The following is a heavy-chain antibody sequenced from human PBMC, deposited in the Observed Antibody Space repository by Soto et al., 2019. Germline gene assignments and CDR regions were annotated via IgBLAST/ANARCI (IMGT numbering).Heavy chain of an antibody. D-gene: IGHD5-18*01. V-gene: IGHV1-69*08. J-gene: IGHJ4*02. CDR3: AIEFELGYSYVDY. CDR1: VGTFSSYT. Sequence: QVQLVQSGAEVKKPGSSVKVSCKASVGTFSSYTISWVRQAPGQGREWMGRIIPILGIANYAQKFQGRDTITADKSTSPAYMELSSLRSEDTAVYYCAIEFELGYSYVDYWGQGTLVTVSS. CDR2: IIPILGIA.